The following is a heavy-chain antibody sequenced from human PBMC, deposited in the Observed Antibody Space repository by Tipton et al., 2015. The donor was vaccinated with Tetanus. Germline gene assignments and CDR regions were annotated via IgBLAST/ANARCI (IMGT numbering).Heavy chain of an antibody. Sequence: QVQLVQSGAEVKKPGASLKVSCKASGYTFTGYYLYWVRQAPGQGLEWMGWIDPNSGGTAYAQKFQGRVTMTRDTSIRTVDMELSRLRSDDPAVYYCARDRGDYIYYGMDVWGPGTTVTVSS. J-gene: IGHJ6*02. CDR3: ARDRGDYIYYGMDV. V-gene: IGHV1-2*02. CDR1: GYTFTGYY. CDR2: IDPNSGGT. D-gene: IGHD3-22*01.